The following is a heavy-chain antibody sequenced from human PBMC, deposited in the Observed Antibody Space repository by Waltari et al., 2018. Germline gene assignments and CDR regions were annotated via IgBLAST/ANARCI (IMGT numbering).Heavy chain of an antibody. CDR2: ISYTGAT. Sequence: QMQLQESGPGLVKPSETLSPTCAVSGGAVTSTRPYWGWFRQPPGPGLGWIGTISYTGATYSSPSLKSRVTISRDTSKNQLSLTLGSVTAADTALYYCATYIGASVGTAAFDVWGQGTMVTVSS. V-gene: IGHV4-39*01. J-gene: IGHJ3*01. CDR3: ATYIGASVGTAAFDV. CDR1: GGAVTSTRPY. D-gene: IGHD5-12*01.